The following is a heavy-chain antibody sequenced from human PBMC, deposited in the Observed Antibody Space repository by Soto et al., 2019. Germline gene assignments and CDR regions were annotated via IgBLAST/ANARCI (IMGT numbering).Heavy chain of an antibody. CDR3: ASTSGXPGIAAAGPVYYYGMDV. J-gene: IGHJ6*02. D-gene: IGHD6-13*01. CDR2: IDPSDSYT. CDR1: GYSFTIYW. Sequence: GESLKISCKGSGYSFTIYWISWVRQMPGKGLEWMGRIDPSDSYTNYSPSFQGHVTISADKSISTAYLQWSSLKASDTAMYYCASTSGXPGIAAAGPVYYYGMDVWGQGTTVTVSS. V-gene: IGHV5-10-1*01.